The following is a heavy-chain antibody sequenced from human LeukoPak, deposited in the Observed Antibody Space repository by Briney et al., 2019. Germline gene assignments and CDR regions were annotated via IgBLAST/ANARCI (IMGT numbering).Heavy chain of an antibody. CDR3: AKDSRSGTLNNWFDP. CDR2: LSGSGGST. J-gene: IGHJ5*02. Sequence: GGSLRLSCAASGFTFSSYAMSWVRQAPGKGLEWVSALSGSGGSTYYADSVKGRFTISRDNSKNTLYLQMNSLRAEDTAVYYCAKDSRSGTLNNWFDPWGQGTLVTVSS. V-gene: IGHV3-23*01. CDR1: GFTFSSYA.